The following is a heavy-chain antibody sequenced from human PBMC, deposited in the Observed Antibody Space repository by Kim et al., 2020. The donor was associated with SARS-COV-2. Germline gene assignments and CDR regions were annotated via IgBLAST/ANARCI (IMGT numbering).Heavy chain of an antibody. Sequence: GGSLRLSCATSGFTLSIYSMNWVRQSPGKGLEWVSHISGSGTITKHADSVRGRFTISRDNAKYSLFLQMNGLRAEDTAVYYCVRENHWAFDIWGQGTVVTVSS. J-gene: IGHJ3*02. CDR3: VRENHWAFDI. CDR1: GFTLSIYS. CDR2: ISGSGTIT. V-gene: IGHV3-48*04.